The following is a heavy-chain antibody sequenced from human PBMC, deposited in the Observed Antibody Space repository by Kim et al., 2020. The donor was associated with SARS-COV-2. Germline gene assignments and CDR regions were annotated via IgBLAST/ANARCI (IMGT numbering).Heavy chain of an antibody. CDR3: ARFLANSGYDLGY. J-gene: IGHJ4*02. D-gene: IGHD5-12*01. V-gene: IGHV1-3*01. Sequence: YSQKFQGRVTITRETSASTAYMELSSLRSEDTAVYYCARFLANSGYDLGYWGQGTLVTVSS.